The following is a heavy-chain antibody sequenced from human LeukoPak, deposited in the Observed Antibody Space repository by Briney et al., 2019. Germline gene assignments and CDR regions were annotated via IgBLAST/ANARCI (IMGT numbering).Heavy chain of an antibody. CDR3: ARQTGSGLFILP. Sequence: SETLSLTCAVYGGSFSGYYWSRIRQPPGKGLEWIGEINHSGSTNYNPSLKSRVTISVDTSKNQFSLKLSSVTAADTAVYYCARQTGSGLFILPGGQGTLVTVSS. CDR2: INHSGST. J-gene: IGHJ4*02. D-gene: IGHD3/OR15-3a*01. CDR1: GGSFSGYY. V-gene: IGHV4-34*01.